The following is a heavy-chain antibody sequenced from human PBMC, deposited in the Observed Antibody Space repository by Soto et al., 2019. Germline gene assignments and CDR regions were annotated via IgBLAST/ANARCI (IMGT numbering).Heavy chain of an antibody. V-gene: IGHV1-18*01. CDR3: ARLLMTTDHPGDY. CDR1: GYTLSSYG. Sequence: QVQLAQSGAEVKKPGASVKVSCKASGYTLSSYGISWVRQAPGQGLEWMGWINTYNGNTNYAQKFQGRVTMTTDTSTSTAYLELRSLRSDDTAVYYCARLLMTTDHPGDYWGQGTLVPVSS. CDR2: INTYNGNT. J-gene: IGHJ4*02. D-gene: IGHD4-17*01.